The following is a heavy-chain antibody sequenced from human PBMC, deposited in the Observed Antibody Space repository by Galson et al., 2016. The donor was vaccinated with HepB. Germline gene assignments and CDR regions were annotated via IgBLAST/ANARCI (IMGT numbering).Heavy chain of an antibody. CDR2: VYYGGST. V-gene: IGHV4-39*01. J-gene: IGHJ4*02. D-gene: IGHD3-10*01. Sequence: SETLSLTCSVSGGSFSSNGHYWGWIRQPPGGGLEWIVSVYYGGSTYYNPSLKSRVTISVDTSKNQFSLNLHSVTAADTSVYYCVSQIAGIARDVDYWGQGSLVTVS. CDR1: GGSFSSNGHY. CDR3: VSQIAGIARDVDY.